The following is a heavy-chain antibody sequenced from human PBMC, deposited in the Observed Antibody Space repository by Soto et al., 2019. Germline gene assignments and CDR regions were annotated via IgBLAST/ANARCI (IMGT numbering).Heavy chain of an antibody. V-gene: IGHV5-10-1*01. CDR3: ARRIAAAGHIGFDP. D-gene: IGHD6-13*01. Sequence: EVQLEQSGAEVKKPGESLRISCKASGYRFTSYWISWVRQMPGKGLQWMGTIDPSDSYTNYSPSFQGHVTISADKSISTAYLQWSSLTASDSAIYYCARRIAAAGHIGFDPWGQGTLVTVSS. J-gene: IGHJ5*02. CDR2: IDPSDSYT. CDR1: GYRFTSYW.